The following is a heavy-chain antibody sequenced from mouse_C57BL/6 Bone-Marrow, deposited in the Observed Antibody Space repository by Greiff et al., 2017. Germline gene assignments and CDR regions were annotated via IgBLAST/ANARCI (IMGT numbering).Heavy chain of an antibody. J-gene: IGHJ2*01. D-gene: IGHD1-1*01. CDR1: GFTFSSYG. CDR3: ARHPFYYGSSPFDY. V-gene: IGHV5-6*01. CDR2: ISSGGSYT. Sequence: EVKLMESGGDLVKPGGSLKLSCAASGFTFSSYGMSWVRQTPDKRLEWVATISSGGSYTYYPDSVKGRFTISRDNAKNTLYLQMSSLKSEDTAMYYCARHPFYYGSSPFDYWGQGTTLTVSS.